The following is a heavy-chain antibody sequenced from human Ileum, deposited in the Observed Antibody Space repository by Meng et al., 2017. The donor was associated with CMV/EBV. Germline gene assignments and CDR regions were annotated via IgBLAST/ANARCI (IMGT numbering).Heavy chain of an antibody. D-gene: IGHD6-13*01. CDR3: ARRGRYSSSWYSGRGGHHDY. Sequence: SETLSLTCAVYGGSFSGYYWSWIRQPPGKGLEWIGEINHSGSTNYNPSLKSRVTISVDTSKNQFSLKLSSVTAADTAVYYCARRGRYSSSWYSGRGGHHDYWGQGTLVTVYS. CDR2: INHSGST. J-gene: IGHJ4*02. CDR1: GGSFSGYY. V-gene: IGHV4-34*01.